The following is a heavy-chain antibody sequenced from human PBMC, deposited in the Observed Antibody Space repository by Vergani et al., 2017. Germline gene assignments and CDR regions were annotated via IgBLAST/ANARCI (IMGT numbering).Heavy chain of an antibody. Sequence: QVQLQESGPGLVKPPGTLSLTCAVSGGSISSSNWWSWVRQPPGKGLEWSGEIYHSGSTNYNPSLKSRVTISVDKSKNQFPLKLSSVTAADTAVYYCARGYSSYYYGSGRWFDPWGQGTLVTVSS. D-gene: IGHD3-10*01. CDR1: GGSISSSNW. CDR2: IYHSGST. CDR3: ARGYSSYYYGSGRWFDP. V-gene: IGHV4-4*03. J-gene: IGHJ5*02.